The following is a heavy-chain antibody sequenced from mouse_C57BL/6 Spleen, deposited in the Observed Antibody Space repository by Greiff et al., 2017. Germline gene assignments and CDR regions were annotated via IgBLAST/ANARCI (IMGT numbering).Heavy chain of an antibody. D-gene: IGHD2-2*01. CDR3: ARHPYGSGYFPV. CDR2: ISGCGCTT. J-gene: IGHJ1*03. Sequence: EVQGVESGGGLVKPGGSLTLSCAASGFTFSSYTMSWFRPTPETRLALVATISGCGCTTYYPDSVKGRFIISRDNAKNTLYLQMSSLRSEDTALYYCARHPYGSGYFPVWGTGTTVTVYS. CDR1: GFTFSSYT. V-gene: IGHV5-9*01.